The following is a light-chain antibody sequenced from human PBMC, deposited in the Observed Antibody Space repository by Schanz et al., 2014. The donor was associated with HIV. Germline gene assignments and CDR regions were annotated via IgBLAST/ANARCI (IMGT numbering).Light chain of an antibody. V-gene: IGKV3-20*01. CDR1: QSVSSSY. CDR2: GAS. Sequence: IVLTQSPGTLSLSPGERATLSCRASQSVSSSYLTWYQQKPGQAPRLLIYGASSRATGIPDRFSGSGSGTDFTLTISRLEPEDFAVYYCQQYGSSSWTFGQGTKVDLK. J-gene: IGKJ1*01. CDR3: QQYGSSSWT.